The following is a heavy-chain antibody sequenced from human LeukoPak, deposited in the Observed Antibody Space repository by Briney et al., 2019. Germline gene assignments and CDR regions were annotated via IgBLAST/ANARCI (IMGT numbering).Heavy chain of an antibody. CDR3: ARGAVYYGLCY. CDR1: GGSFSGYY. V-gene: IGHV4-34*01. J-gene: IGHJ4*02. D-gene: IGHD3-10*01. CDR2: INHSGST. Sequence: SETLSLTCAVYGGSFSGYYWSWIRQPPGKGLEWIGEINHSGSTNYNPSLKSRVTISVDTSKNQFSLKLSSVTAADTAVYYCARGAVYYGLCYWGQGTLVTVSS.